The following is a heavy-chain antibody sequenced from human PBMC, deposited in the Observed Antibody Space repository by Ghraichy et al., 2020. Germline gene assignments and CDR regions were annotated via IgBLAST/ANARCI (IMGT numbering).Heavy chain of an antibody. CDR1: GFTFTTCA. V-gene: IGHV3-23*01. J-gene: IGHJ4*02. CDR3: AKDRNFDSSGYPSLFDY. D-gene: IGHD3-22*01. CDR2: ISGSGGST. Sequence: GGSLRLSCAASGFTFTTCAMSWVRQAPGKGLEWVSSISGSGGSTHYADSVKGRFTISRDNSKNTLFLQLNSLGADDTAVYYCAKDRNFDSSGYPSLFDYWGQGTLVTASS.